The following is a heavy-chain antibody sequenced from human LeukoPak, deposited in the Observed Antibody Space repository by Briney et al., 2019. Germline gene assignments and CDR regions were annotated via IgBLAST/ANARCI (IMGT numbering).Heavy chain of an antibody. V-gene: IGHV1-69*13. D-gene: IGHD2-21*02. CDR2: IIPIFGTA. CDR1: GGTFSSYA. CDR3: AKSIEYCGADCYGYFDL. J-gene: IGHJ2*01. Sequence: ASVKVSCKASGGTFSSYAISWVRQAPGQGLEWMGGIIPIFGTANYAQKFQGRVTITADESTSTAYMELSSLRSEDTAVYYCAKSIEYCGADCYGYFDLWGRGTLVTVSS.